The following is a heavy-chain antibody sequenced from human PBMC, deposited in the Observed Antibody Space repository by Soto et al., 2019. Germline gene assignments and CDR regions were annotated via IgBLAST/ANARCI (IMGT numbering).Heavy chain of an antibody. V-gene: IGHV4-59*01. J-gene: IGHJ6*03. D-gene: IGHD4-17*01. Sequence: SETLSLTCPVSGGTISSYYWSWIRQPPGKGLEWIGYIYYSGSTNYNPSLKSRVTISVDTSKNQFSLKLSSVTAADTAVYYCARTTVTTFAKYYYYYMDVWGKGTTVTVSS. CDR3: ARTTVTTFAKYYYYYMDV. CDR1: GGTISSYY. CDR2: IYYSGST.